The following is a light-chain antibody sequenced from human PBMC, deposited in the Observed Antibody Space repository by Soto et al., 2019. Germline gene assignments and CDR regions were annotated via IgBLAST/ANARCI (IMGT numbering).Light chain of an antibody. V-gene: IGKV1-5*03. CDR2: KAS. Sequence: DIQITQSPSTLSGSVGDRVTITCRASQTISSWLAWYQQKPGKAPKLLIYKASTLKSGVPSRFSCSGAGTECTRTISSLQPDDVATYCCPHYNSYPEAFGQGTQVDI. J-gene: IGKJ1*01. CDR3: PHYNSYPEA. CDR1: QTISSW.